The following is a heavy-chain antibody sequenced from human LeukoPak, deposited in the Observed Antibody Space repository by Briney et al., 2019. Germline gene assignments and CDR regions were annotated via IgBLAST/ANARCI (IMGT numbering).Heavy chain of an antibody. CDR2: ISFDGSDK. CDR1: GFTFSRYA. D-gene: IGHD1-26*01. J-gene: IGHJ3*02. Sequence: PGGSLRLSCAASGFTFSRYAIHWVRQAPGKGLEWVTVISFDGSDKYYADSVKGRFTISRDNSKNTLYLQMNSLRAEDTAVYYCAILDSGSYSLDAFDIWGQGTMVTVSS. V-gene: IGHV3-30*04. CDR3: AILDSGSYSLDAFDI.